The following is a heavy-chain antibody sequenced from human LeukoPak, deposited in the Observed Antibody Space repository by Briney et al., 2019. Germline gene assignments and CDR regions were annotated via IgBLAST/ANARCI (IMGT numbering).Heavy chain of an antibody. D-gene: IGHD2/OR15-2a*01. Sequence: PGGSLRLSCAASGFSFSSCSMNWVRQAPGKGLEWISYIRRDGSRIYYADSVEGRFTISRDNAKNSLYLQMDSLRVEDTAVYYCTRDPHALDFWGQGTLVTVSS. CDR2: IRRDGSRI. V-gene: IGHV3-48*01. J-gene: IGHJ4*02. CDR1: GFSFSSCS. CDR3: TRDPHALDF.